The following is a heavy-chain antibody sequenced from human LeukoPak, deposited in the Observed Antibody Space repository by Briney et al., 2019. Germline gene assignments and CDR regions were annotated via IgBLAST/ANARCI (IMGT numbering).Heavy chain of an antibody. Sequence: SETLSLTFTVSGGSISSGGYYWSWIRQPPGKGLEWIGYIYHSGSTYYNPSLKSRVTISVDRSKNQFSLKLSSVTAADTAVYYCARGRAPRDYYDSSGYYPNWGQGTLVTVSS. V-gene: IGHV4-30-2*01. D-gene: IGHD3-22*01. J-gene: IGHJ4*02. CDR3: ARGRAPRDYYDSSGYYPN. CDR2: IYHSGST. CDR1: GGSISSGGYY.